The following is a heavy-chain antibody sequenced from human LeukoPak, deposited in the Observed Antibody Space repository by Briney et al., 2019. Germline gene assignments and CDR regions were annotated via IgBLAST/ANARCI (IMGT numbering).Heavy chain of an antibody. V-gene: IGHV1-69*04. D-gene: IGHD3-3*01. J-gene: IGHJ6*02. CDR3: AGVLRKGFWRDYYYYGMDV. CDR2: VIPIFGIA. CDR1: GGTFSSYA. Sequence: SVKVSCKASGGTFSSYAISWVRQAPGQGLEWMGRVIPIFGIANYAQKFQGRVTITADKSTSTAYMELSSLRSEDTAVYYCAGVLRKGFWRDYYYYGMDVWGQGTTVTVSS.